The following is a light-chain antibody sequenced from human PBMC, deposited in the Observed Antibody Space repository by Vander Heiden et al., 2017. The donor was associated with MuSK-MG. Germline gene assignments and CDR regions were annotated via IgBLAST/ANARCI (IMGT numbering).Light chain of an antibody. Sequence: VSTQSPASLSWSPGESATLSCRASQSISSYLAWYQQQPGQAPRLLIYDSSNRATGVLARFSGAGSGTDLTLTIIGRVPEDFAVYYCRQRSSWRLTFGGGTKVEI. J-gene: IGKJ4*01. V-gene: IGKV3-11*01. CDR3: RQRSSWRLT. CDR2: DSS. CDR1: QSISSY.